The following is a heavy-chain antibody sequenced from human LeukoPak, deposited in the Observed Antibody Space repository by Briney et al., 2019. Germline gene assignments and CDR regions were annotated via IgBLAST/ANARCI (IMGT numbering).Heavy chain of an antibody. CDR2: IDTDETT. V-gene: IGHV3-74*01. Sequence: PGGSLRLSCAASGFTFSNYWMHWVRQTPGKGLVWVSRIDTDETTGFADSVKGRFTISRDNAKNTLYLQMDSLRAEDKAVYYCARGAGIVGSTTPFDYWGQGALVTVSS. J-gene: IGHJ4*02. CDR3: ARGAGIVGSTTPFDY. D-gene: IGHD1-26*01. CDR1: GFTFSNYW.